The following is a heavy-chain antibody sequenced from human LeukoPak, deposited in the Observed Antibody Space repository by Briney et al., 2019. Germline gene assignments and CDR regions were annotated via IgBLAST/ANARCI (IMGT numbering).Heavy chain of an antibody. V-gene: IGHV1-46*01. Sequence: ASVTVSCKASGYTFTSYYMHWVRQAPGQGLEWMGIINPSGGSTSYAQKFQGRVTMTRDTSTSTVYMELSSLRSEDTAVYYCARGADCSSTSCYLVTGYYGMDVWGQGTTVTVSS. CDR2: INPSGGST. J-gene: IGHJ6*02. CDR3: ARGADCSSTSCYLVTGYYGMDV. D-gene: IGHD2-2*01. CDR1: GYTFTSYY.